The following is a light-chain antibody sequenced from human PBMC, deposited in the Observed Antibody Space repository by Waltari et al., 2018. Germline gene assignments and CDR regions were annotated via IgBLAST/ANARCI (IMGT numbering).Light chain of an antibody. CDR2: DAS. J-gene: IGKJ4*01. CDR1: QSISTY. CDR3: QQRTNWPPSLT. V-gene: IGKV3-11*01. Sequence: ELVLTQSPATLSLFPGERGTLSCRASQSISTYLAWYQQKPGQPPRLLIYDASNRATGIPARFSGSGSGTDFTLTISNLEPEDFAVYYCQQRTNWPPSLTFGGGTKVEMK.